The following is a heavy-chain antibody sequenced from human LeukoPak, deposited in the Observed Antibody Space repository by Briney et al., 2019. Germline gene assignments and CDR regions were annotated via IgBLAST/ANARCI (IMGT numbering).Heavy chain of an antibody. Sequence: LQTLSLTCTVSGGSISSGGYYWSWIRQHPGKGLEWIGYIYYSGSTYYNPSLKSRVTISVDTSKNQFSLKLSSVTAADTAVYYCARDKGLAFDYWGQGTLVTVSS. J-gene: IGHJ4*02. D-gene: IGHD3/OR15-3a*01. V-gene: IGHV4-31*03. CDR1: GGSISSGGYY. CDR3: ARDKGLAFDY. CDR2: IYYSGST.